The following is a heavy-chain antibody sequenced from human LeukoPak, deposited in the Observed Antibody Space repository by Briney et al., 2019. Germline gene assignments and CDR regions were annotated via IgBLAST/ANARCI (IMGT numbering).Heavy chain of an antibody. CDR3: AKANCGGDCSSDY. J-gene: IGHJ4*02. CDR1: GFTFSSYA. CDR2: ISWNSDSI. Sequence: SLRLSCAASGFTFSSYAMSWVRQAPGKGLEWGLGISWNSDSIGYADSVKGRFTISRDNAKNSLYLQMNSLRAEDTALYYCAKANCGGDCSSDYWGQGTLVTVSS. D-gene: IGHD2-21*02. V-gene: IGHV3-9*01.